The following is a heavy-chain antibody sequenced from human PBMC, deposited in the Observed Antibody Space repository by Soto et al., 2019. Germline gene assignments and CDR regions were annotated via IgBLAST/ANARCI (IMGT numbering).Heavy chain of an antibody. CDR3: AAYLCSCGGYGMDV. CDR2: ISYDGSNK. J-gene: IGHJ6*02. CDR1: GFTFSSYG. Sequence: QVQLVESGGGVVQPGRSLRLSCAASGFTFSSYGMHWVRQAPGKGLEWVAVISYDGSNKYYADSVKGRFTISRDNSKNTPYLQKNSLRAEDTAVDYCAAYLCSCGGYGMDVWGQGTTVTVSS. D-gene: IGHD2-2*01. V-gene: IGHV3-30*03.